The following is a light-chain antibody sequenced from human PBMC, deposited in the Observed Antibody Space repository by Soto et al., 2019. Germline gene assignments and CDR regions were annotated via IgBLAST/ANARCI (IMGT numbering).Light chain of an antibody. J-gene: IGKJ1*01. CDR3: QQYNNWPSTT. Sequence: EIVMTQSPATLSVSPGETATLSSRASQSVSSNLAWYQPKPGQAPRLLIYGASTRATGIPARFSGSGSGTEFTLTISSLQSEDFAVYYCQQYNNWPSTTFGQGTKVDIK. CDR1: QSVSSN. V-gene: IGKV3-15*01. CDR2: GAS.